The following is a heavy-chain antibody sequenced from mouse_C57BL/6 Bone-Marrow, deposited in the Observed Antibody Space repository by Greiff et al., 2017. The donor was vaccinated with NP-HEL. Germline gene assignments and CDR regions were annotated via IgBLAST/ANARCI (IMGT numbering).Heavy chain of an antibody. D-gene: IGHD1-1*01. CDR1: GYSITSGYY. CDR2: ISYDGSN. CDR3: AREDYYWFAY. J-gene: IGHJ3*01. Sequence: DVKLQESGPGLVKPSQSLSLTCSVTGYSITSGYYWNWIRQFPGNKLEWMGYISYDGSNNYNPSLKNRISITRDTSKNQFFLKLNSVTTEDTATYYCAREDYYWFAYWGQGTLVTVSA. V-gene: IGHV3-6*01.